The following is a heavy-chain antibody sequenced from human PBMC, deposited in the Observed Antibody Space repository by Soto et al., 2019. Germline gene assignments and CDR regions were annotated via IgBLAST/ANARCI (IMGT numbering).Heavy chain of an antibody. J-gene: IGHJ6*03. V-gene: IGHV6-1*01. CDR1: GDSVSSNSAA. CDR2: TYYRSRWYN. D-gene: IGHD1-7*01. Sequence: SQTLSLTCVISGDSVSSNSAAWNWIRQSPSRGLEWLGRTYYRSRWYNDYAVSVRSRITVNADTSKNQFSLHLNSVTPEDTAVYYCAGTSSLQRYYMDVWDKGITVTVSS. CDR3: AGTSSLQRYYMDV.